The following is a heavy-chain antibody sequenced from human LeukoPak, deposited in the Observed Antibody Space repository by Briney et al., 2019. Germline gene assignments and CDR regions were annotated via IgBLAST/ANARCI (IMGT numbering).Heavy chain of an antibody. Sequence: PSETLSLTCTVSGGSISSSSYYWGWIRQPPGKGLEWIGSIYYSGSTYYNPSLKSRVTISVDTSKNQFSLKLSSVTAADTAVYYCARFTVAGYFDYWGQGTLVTVSS. CDR3: ARFTVAGYFDY. V-gene: IGHV4-39*07. J-gene: IGHJ4*02. D-gene: IGHD6-19*01. CDR2: IYYSGST. CDR1: GGSISSSSYY.